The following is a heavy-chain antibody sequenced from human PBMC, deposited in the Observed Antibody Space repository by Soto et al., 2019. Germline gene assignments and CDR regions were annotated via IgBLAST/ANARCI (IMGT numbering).Heavy chain of an antibody. CDR3: ARSGFQYCTRRNCTNVLDP. J-gene: IGHJ5*02. V-gene: IGHV3-21*01. D-gene: IGHD2-8*01. CDR1: GFTFSSYD. CDR2: ISKRSGQM. Sequence: GGSLRLSCAASGFTFSSYDMDWVRQAPGKGLEWVASISKRSGQMNYADSVRGRFTISRDDAKKSLFLQMNSLGAGDTAVYYSARSGFQYCTRRNCTNVLDPWGQGTLVTVSS.